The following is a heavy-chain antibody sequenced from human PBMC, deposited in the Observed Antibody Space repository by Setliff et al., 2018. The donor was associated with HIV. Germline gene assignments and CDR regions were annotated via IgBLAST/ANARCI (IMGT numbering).Heavy chain of an antibody. CDR2: IIPIFGST. D-gene: IGHD3-10*01. J-gene: IGHJ2*01. CDR3: ARDDPYYDSGSYYADWYFDL. CDR1: GGTFSNYA. V-gene: IGHV1-69*13. Sequence: SVKVSCKASGGTFSNYAFSWVRQAPGQGLEWMGGIIPIFGSTKYAQKFQGRVTITADESTSTADMELSSRRSADTAVYYCARDDPYYDSGSYYADWYFDLGGRGTLVTVSS.